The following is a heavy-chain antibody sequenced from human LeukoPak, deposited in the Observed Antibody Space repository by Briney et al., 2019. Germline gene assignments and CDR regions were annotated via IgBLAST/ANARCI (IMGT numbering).Heavy chain of an antibody. CDR1: GGSISSRNYY. V-gene: IGHV4-39*02. Sequence: PSETLSLTCTVSGGSISSRNYYWGWIRQPPGKGLEWIGGVYYTGTTYSNPSLKSRVTISVDTSKNQFSLRLSSVTAADTAVYYCARDSAKLGYFDYWGQGTLVTVSS. D-gene: IGHD3-16*01. CDR3: ARDSAKLGYFDY. CDR2: VYYTGTT. J-gene: IGHJ4*02.